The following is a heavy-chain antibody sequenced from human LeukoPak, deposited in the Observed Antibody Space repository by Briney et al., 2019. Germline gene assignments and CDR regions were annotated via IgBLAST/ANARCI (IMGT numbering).Heavy chain of an antibody. Sequence: PGGSLRLSCAASGLTFSSYSMNWVRQAPGKGLEWVSSISSSSSYIYYADSVKGRFTISRDNAKNSLYLQMNSLRAEDTAIYYCAKDVDTAMVHFDYWGQGTLVTVSS. D-gene: IGHD5-18*01. CDR1: GLTFSSYS. V-gene: IGHV3-21*04. J-gene: IGHJ4*02. CDR2: ISSSSSYI. CDR3: AKDVDTAMVHFDY.